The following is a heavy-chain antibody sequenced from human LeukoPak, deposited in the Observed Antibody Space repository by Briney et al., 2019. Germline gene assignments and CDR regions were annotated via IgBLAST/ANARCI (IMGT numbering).Heavy chain of an antibody. Sequence: ASVKVSCKASGGTFSSYAISWVRQAPGQGLEWMGGIIPIFGTANYAQKFQGRVTITADESTSTAYMELSSLRSEDTAVYYCARGGYDSSGWHAELDYWGQGTLVTVSS. CDR2: IIPIFGTA. CDR3: ARGGYDSSGWHAELDY. D-gene: IGHD3-22*01. V-gene: IGHV1-69*13. CDR1: GGTFSSYA. J-gene: IGHJ4*02.